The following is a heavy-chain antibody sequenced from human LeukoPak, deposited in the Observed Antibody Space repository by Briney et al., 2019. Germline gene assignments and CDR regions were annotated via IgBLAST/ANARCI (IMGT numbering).Heavy chain of an antibody. CDR3: ARGGAGDYVAN. J-gene: IGHJ4*02. Sequence: ASVKVSCKASGYTFTDYFMHWVRQAPGHGLEWMGWITPNNGGTHFAEKFQGRVTMTRDTPISTAYMELTRLTPDDTAVYYCARGGAGDYVANWGQGTLVTVSS. D-gene: IGHD4-17*01. CDR2: ITPNNGGT. V-gene: IGHV1-2*02. CDR1: GYTFTDYF.